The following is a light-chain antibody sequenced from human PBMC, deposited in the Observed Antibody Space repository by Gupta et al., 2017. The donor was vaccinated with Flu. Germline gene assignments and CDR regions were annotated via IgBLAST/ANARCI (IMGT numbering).Light chain of an antibody. CDR3: QAWDSSIVV. J-gene: IGLJ2*01. V-gene: IGLV3-1*01. CDR1: KLGDKY. CDR2: QDN. Sequence: SELTQPPSVSVSPGQTASITCSGDKLGDKYACWYQQKPGQVPVFVIYQDNKRSSGIPERFSGSNSGTTATLTISGTQAMDEDDYYCQAWDSSIVVFGGGTKLTVL.